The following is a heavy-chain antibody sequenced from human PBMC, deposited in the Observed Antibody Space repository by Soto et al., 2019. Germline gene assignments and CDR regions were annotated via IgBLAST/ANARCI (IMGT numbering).Heavy chain of an antibody. D-gene: IGHD3-22*01. CDR1: GFTFSSYA. V-gene: IGHV3-30-3*01. Sequence: QMQLVESGGGVVQPGRSLRLSCAASGFTFSSYAMHWVRQAPGKGLEWVAVISYDGSNKYYADSVKGRFTISRDNSKNTLYLQMNSLRAEDTAVYYCARENYYDSSGYYSVWDYWGQGTLVTVSS. CDR2: ISYDGSNK. CDR3: ARENYYDSSGYYSVWDY. J-gene: IGHJ4*02.